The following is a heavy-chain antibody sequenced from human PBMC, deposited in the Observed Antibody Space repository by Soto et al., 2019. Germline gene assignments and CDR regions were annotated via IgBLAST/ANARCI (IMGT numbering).Heavy chain of an antibody. CDR2: IYYSGSP. D-gene: IGHD4-17*01. CDR3: ARSPTAVTTPRRDTFEV. Sequence: SETLSLTCTVSGGSISSSTYNWGWIRQPPGKRLEWLGNIYYSGSPYYNPSLKSRATISVDTSRNQLSLKLSSVTAADTAVYYCARSPTAVTTPRRDTFEVWGQGTMVTVSS. V-gene: IGHV4-39*01. J-gene: IGHJ3*01. CDR1: GGSISSSTYN.